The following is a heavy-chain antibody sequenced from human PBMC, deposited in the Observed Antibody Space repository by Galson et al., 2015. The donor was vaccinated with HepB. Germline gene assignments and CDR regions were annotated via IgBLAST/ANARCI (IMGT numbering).Heavy chain of an antibody. CDR1: GFSVSGNY. CDR3: ARDLNY. CDR2: SDNGDTT. V-gene: IGHV3-53*01. Sequence: SLRLSCAASGFSVSGNYMSWVRQAPGKGLEWVSVSDNGDTTYYADSLKGRFTVSRDNSKNTLYLQINSLRAEDTAVYYCARDLNYWGQGTLVTVSS. J-gene: IGHJ4*02.